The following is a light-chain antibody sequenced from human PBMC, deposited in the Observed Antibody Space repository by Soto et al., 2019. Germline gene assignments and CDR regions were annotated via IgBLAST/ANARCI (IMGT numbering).Light chain of an antibody. V-gene: IGKV3-11*01. CDR2: DAS. J-gene: IGKJ3*01. CDR1: QSVGGF. CDR3: QHRSNWLGT. Sequence: EIVLTQSPATLSLSPGERATLSCRASQSVGGFLAWYQQRSGPTPRLLIYDASKRAPGIPARFSGSGSGTDFTLTISSLEPEDFAVYYCQHRSNWLGTFGPGTKVDIK.